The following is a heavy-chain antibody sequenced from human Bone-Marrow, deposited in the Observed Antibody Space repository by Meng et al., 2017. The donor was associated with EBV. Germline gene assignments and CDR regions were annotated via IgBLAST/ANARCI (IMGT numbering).Heavy chain of an antibody. CDR2: SNYSGST. Sequence: QGQMQESGPGLMRPSRTLSLSCTVSGGTFSSCSYYWGWNRPPQGNGLEWIGYSNYSGSTNYNPSLKSRVTISVDTSKNQYSLKLSSVTAADTAVYYCARRSIVGVNWFDPWGQGTLVTVSS. CDR3: ARRSIVGVNWFDP. V-gene: IGHV4-61*01. J-gene: IGHJ5*02. D-gene: IGHD2-21*01. CDR1: GGTFSSCSYY.